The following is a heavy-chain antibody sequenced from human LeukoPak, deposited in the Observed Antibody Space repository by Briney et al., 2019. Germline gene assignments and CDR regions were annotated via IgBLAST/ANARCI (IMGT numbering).Heavy chain of an antibody. V-gene: IGHV3-48*02. D-gene: IGHD3-22*01. CDR1: GFTFSSYS. J-gene: IGHJ4*02. Sequence: PGGSLRLSCAASGFTFSSYSMNWVSQAPGKGLEWVSYISSSSSTIYYADSVKGRFTISRDNAKKSLYLQMNSLRDEDTAVYYCARDVTYYYDSSGYKEGGYWGQGTLVTVSS. CDR2: ISSSSSTI. CDR3: ARDVTYYYDSSGYKEGGY.